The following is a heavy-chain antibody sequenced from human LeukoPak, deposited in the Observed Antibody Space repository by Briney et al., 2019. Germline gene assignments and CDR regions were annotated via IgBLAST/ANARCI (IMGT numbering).Heavy chain of an antibody. Sequence: SETLSLTCTVSGGSISSSSYYWGWIRQPPGKGLEWIGSIYYSGSTYYNPSLKSRVTISVDTSKNQFSLKLSSVTAADTAVYYCARDVRVVVVVADRILNWFDPWGQGTLVTVSS. D-gene: IGHD2-15*01. V-gene: IGHV4-39*07. CDR2: IYYSGST. CDR3: ARDVRVVVVVADRILNWFDP. CDR1: GGSISSSSYY. J-gene: IGHJ5*02.